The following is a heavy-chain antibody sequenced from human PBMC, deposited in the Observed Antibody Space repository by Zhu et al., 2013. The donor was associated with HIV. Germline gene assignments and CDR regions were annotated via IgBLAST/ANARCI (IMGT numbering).Heavy chain of an antibody. V-gene: IGHV4-4*02. D-gene: IGHD4-17*01. Sequence: VQLQESGPGLVKPSGTLSLTCTVSGGSISSTNWWSWVRQPPEKGLEWIGEIFHNGNTNYNPSLKSRVTISVDKSKNHFSLKLSSVTAADTAVYYCARAHSATVTTIRAHAFDIWGQGTVVTVSS. CDR1: GGSISSTNW. J-gene: IGHJ3*02. CDR2: IFHNGNT. CDR3: ARAHSATVTTIRAHAFDI.